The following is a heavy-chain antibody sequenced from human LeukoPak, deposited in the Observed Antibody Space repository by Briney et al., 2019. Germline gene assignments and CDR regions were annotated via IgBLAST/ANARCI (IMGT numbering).Heavy chain of an antibody. CDR3: AKVAKYYYGSETYYFFEH. J-gene: IGHJ4*02. CDR2: IKEDGGEK. V-gene: IGHV3-7*01. D-gene: IGHD3-10*01. CDR1: GFTFNRSW. Sequence: PGGSLRLSCGASGFTFNRSWMSWVRQAPGKGLEWLASIKEDGGEKYYVDSLKGRITISRDNAKTSLYLQMNSLRVEDTAVFYCAKVAKYYYGSETYYFFEHWGQRTPVTASS.